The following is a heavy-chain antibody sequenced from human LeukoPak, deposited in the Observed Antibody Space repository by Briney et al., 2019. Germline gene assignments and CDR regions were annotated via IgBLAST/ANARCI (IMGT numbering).Heavy chain of an antibody. CDR2: IYSGGST. V-gene: IGHV3-66*01. D-gene: IGHD6-13*01. CDR3: AREGQQLVFDY. J-gene: IGHJ4*02. CDR1: GFTVSSNY. Sequence: GGSLRLSCAASGFTVSSNYMSWVRQAPGKGLEWVSVIYSGGSTYYADSVKGRFTISRDNSKNTLYLQMSSLRAEDTAVYYCAREGQQLVFDYWGQGTLVTVSS.